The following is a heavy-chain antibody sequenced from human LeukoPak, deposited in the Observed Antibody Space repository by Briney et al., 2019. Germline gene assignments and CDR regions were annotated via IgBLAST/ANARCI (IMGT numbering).Heavy chain of an antibody. D-gene: IGHD3-22*01. CDR3: ARDYYDSSGYFRGAFDI. CDR1: GVSISSSNSY. J-gene: IGHJ3*02. CDR2: IYYSGST. Sequence: SETLSLTCTVSGVSISSSNSYWGWIRQPPGKGLEWIGSIYYSGSTYYNPSLKSRVTISVDTSKNQFSLKLSSVTAADTAVYYCARDYYDSSGYFRGAFDIWGQGTMVTVSS. V-gene: IGHV4-39*01.